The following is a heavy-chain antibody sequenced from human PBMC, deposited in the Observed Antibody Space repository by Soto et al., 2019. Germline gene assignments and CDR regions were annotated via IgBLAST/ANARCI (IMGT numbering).Heavy chain of an antibody. CDR2: ISSSSSYI. D-gene: IGHD3-3*01. CDR3: ARDQLYDFWSGYYTSAKDYYYYYGMDV. V-gene: IGHV3-21*01. Sequence: GGSLRLSCAASGFTFSSYSMNWVRQAPGKGLEWASSISSSSSYIYYADSVKGRFTISRDNAKNSLYLQMNSLRAEDTAVYYCARDQLYDFWSGYYTSAKDYYYYYGMDVWGQGTTVTVS. J-gene: IGHJ6*02. CDR1: GFTFSSYS.